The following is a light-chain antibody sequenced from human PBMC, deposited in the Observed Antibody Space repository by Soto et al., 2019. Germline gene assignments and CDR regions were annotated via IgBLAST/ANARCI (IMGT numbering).Light chain of an antibody. CDR2: GAF. V-gene: IGKV1-5*02. CDR1: KSISTQ. CDR3: QQYYTYST. J-gene: IGKJ1*01. Sequence: DTQMTQSPSTLSASVGDRVTIICRASKSISTQLAWYQQKPGKAPKLLISGAFSLESGVASRFSGSGSGTEFTLTISSLQPDDFATYYCQQYYTYSTFGQGTKLDIK.